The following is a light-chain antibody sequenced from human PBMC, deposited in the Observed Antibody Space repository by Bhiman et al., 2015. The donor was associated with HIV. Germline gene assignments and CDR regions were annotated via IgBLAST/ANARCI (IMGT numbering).Light chain of an antibody. Sequence: QSALTQPASVSGSPGQSITISCTGTTSDVGNYRLVSWYQQHPGKAPKLLLFEVSKRPSGVSDRFSGSKSDTTASLTISGLQAEDEADYYCSSYTSTSARGYVFGTGTKVTVL. CDR3: SSYTSTSARGYV. V-gene: IGLV2-14*02. CDR1: TSDVGNYRL. J-gene: IGLJ1*01. CDR2: EVS.